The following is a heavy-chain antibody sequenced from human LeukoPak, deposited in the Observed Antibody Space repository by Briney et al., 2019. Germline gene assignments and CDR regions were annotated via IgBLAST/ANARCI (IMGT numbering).Heavy chain of an antibody. V-gene: IGHV3-9*03. J-gene: IGHJ4*02. CDR2: ISWNSGSI. CDR3: AKDQHYDFWSGSHFDY. D-gene: IGHD3-3*01. CDR1: GFTFSSYW. Sequence: GGSLRLSCAASGFTFSSYWMSWVRQAPGKGLEWVSGISWNSGSIGYADSVKGRFTISRDNAKNSLYLQMNSLRAEDMALYYCAKDQHYDFWSGSHFDYWGQGTLVTVSS.